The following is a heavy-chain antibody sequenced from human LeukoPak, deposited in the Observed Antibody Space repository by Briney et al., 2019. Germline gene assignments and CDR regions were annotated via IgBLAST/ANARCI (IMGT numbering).Heavy chain of an antibody. V-gene: IGHV5-51*01. CDR1: GNSITTYW. CDR2: IFPGDSDT. CDR3: ATYFAGAETFDI. Sequence: GESLKISCKASGNSITTYWIGWVRQKPGKGLEWMGLIFPGDSDTKYSPSFEGHVTISADKSISTAYLQRSSLKASDTAMYYCATYFAGAETFDIWGQGTMVTVSS. D-gene: IGHD3-16*01. J-gene: IGHJ3*02.